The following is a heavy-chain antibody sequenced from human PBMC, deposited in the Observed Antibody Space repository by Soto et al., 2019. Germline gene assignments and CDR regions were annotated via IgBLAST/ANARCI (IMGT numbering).Heavy chain of an antibody. CDR1: GGSISSYY. CDR3: ARSIGDYFDY. Sequence: SETLSLTCTVSGGSISSYYWSWIRQPSGKGLEWIGYIYYSGSTNYNPSLKSRVTISVDASKNQFSLKMSSVTAADTAVYYCARSIGDYFDYWGQGTLVTVSS. CDR2: IYYSGST. J-gene: IGHJ4*02. D-gene: IGHD3-16*02. V-gene: IGHV4-59*01.